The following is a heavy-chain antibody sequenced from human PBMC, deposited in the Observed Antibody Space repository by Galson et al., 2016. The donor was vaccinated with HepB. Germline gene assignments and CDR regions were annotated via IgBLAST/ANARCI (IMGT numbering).Heavy chain of an antibody. D-gene: IGHD3-9*01. CDR3: AKGREFNYDILTGYLTDGLTDIDH. CDR1: GFTFRSYV. J-gene: IGHJ4*02. CDR2: ILNDGSSK. Sequence: SLRLSCAASGFTFRSYVMHWVRQAPGKGLEWVAAILNDGSSKFYADSVRGRFTISRDNSRKTMDLHVDSLTVEDTALYYCAKGREFNYDILTGYLTDGLTDIDHWGQGTLVTVSS. V-gene: IGHV3-30*18.